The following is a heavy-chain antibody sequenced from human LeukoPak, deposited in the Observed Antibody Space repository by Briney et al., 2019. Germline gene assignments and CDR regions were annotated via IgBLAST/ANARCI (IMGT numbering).Heavy chain of an antibody. D-gene: IGHD4-17*01. V-gene: IGHV3-7*01. J-gene: IGHJ4*02. CDR1: GFTFSSYW. CDR2: IKQDGSEK. Sequence: TGGSLRLSCAASGFTFSSYWMSWVRQAPGKGLEWVADIKQDGSEKYYVDSVKGRFTISRDNAKKMLYLQMNGLRVDDTAVYYCTRAPYHGDYVSWAWGQGTLVTVSS. CDR3: TRAPYHGDYVSWA.